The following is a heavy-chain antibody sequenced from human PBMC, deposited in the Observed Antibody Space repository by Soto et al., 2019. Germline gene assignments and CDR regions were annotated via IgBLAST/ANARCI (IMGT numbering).Heavy chain of an antibody. CDR2: INPNSGGT. CDR3: ARDLFPGYSSGWYQH. J-gene: IGHJ1*01. Sequence: ASEKVSCKASGYTFTGYYMHWVRQAPGQGLEWMGWINPNSGGTNYAQKFQGWVTMTRDTSISTAYMELSRLRSDDTAVYYCARDLFPGYSSGWYQHWGQGTLVTVSS. V-gene: IGHV1-2*04. D-gene: IGHD6-19*01. CDR1: GYTFTGYY.